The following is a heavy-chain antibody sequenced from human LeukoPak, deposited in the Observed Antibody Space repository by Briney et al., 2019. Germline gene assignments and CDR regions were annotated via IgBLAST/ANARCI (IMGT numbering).Heavy chain of an antibody. Sequence: GASVKVSCKASGGTFSNYAISWVRQAPGQGLEWMGGIIPIFGTANYAQKFQGRVTITADKSTSTAHMELSSLRSEDTAVYYCARGYYGDYNFDYWGQGTLVTVSS. CDR3: ARGYYGDYNFDY. J-gene: IGHJ4*02. D-gene: IGHD4-17*01. CDR2: IIPIFGTA. V-gene: IGHV1-69*06. CDR1: GGTFSNYA.